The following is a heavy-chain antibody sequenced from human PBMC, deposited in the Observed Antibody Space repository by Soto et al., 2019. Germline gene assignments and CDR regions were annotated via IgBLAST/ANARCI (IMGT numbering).Heavy chain of an antibody. CDR2: IIPSLNMA. CDR3: ATGLVPRFFES. V-gene: IGHV1-69*02. CDR1: GDTFTSYT. J-gene: IGHJ4*02. D-gene: IGHD6-6*01. Sequence: QVQLVQSGAEVRKPGSSVRVSCRTSGDTFTSYTINWVRQASGQGLEWMGRIIPSLNMANYAQKFQGSVTFTADKSTSTAYMDLSRLRSEDTAVYFCATGLVPRFFESWGQGTPVIVSS.